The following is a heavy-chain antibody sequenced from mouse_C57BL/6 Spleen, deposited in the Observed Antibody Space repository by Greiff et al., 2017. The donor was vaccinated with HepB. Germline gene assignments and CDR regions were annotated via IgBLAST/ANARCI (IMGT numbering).Heavy chain of an antibody. V-gene: IGHV1-42*01. CDR1: GYSFTGYY. CDR2: INPSTGGT. J-gene: IGHJ2*01. CDR3: ARKVITTVYFDY. Sequence: VHMKQSGPELVKPGASVKISCKASGYSFTGYYMNWVKQSPEKSLEWIGEINPSTGGTTYNQKFKAKATLTVDKSSSTAYMQLKSLTSEDSAVYYCARKVITTVYFDYWGQGTTLTVSS. D-gene: IGHD1-1*01.